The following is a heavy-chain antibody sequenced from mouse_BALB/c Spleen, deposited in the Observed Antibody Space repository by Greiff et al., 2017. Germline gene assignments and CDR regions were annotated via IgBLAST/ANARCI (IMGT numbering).Heavy chain of an antibody. CDR1: GFTFTDYA. V-gene: IGHV1S137*01. Sequence: QVQLQQSGPELVRPGVSVKISCTGSGFTFTDYAMHWVKQSPAKGLEWIGVISTYYGNTNYNPKFKGKATMTVDKSSSTAYMELASLTSEDSAIYYGGREEDFDVWGAGTTVTVSS. J-gene: IGHJ1*01. CDR2: ISTYYGNT. CDR3: GREEDFDV.